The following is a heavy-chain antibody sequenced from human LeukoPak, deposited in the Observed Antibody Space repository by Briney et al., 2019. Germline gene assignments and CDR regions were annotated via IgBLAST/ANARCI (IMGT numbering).Heavy chain of an antibody. CDR1: GYTFTDYY. V-gene: IGHV1-2*02. CDR2: INPNSGGT. D-gene: IGHD4-11*01. Sequence: ASVKVSCKASGYTFTDYYMHWVRQAPGQGVEWMGWINPNSGGTNYAQKFQGRVTMTRVTSISTAYMELSRLRSDDTAVYYCARVLQYWYYYYYMDVWGKGTTVTVSS. CDR3: ARVLQYWYYYYYMDV. J-gene: IGHJ6*03.